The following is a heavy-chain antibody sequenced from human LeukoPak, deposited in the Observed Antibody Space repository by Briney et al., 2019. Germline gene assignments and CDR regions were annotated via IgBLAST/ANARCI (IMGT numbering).Heavy chain of an antibody. CDR2: ISTSSTTI. CDR3: ARWTDSRYDLSFDH. D-gene: IGHD5-12*01. Sequence: PGGSLRLSCTVSGFTFSSYSMNWVRQAPGKGLEWVSYISTSSTTIYYADSVKGRFTISRDNVKNSVYLQMNSLRDVDTAVYYCARWTDSRYDLSFDHWGQGTLVTVSS. V-gene: IGHV3-48*02. CDR1: GFTFSSYS. J-gene: IGHJ4*02.